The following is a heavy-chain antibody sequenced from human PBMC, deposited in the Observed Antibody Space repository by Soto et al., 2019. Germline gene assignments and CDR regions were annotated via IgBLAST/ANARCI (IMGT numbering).Heavy chain of an antibody. V-gene: IGHV4-39*06. CDR3: ARGSTVTDYYYYGMDV. Sequence: SETLSLTCTVSGGSISSSSYYWGWIRQPPGKGLEWIGSIYYSGSTYYNPSLKSRVTISVDTSKNQFPLKLRSVTAADTAVYYCARGSTVTDYYYYGMDVWGQGTTVTVSS. J-gene: IGHJ6*02. CDR2: IYYSGST. CDR1: GGSISSSSYY. D-gene: IGHD4-4*01.